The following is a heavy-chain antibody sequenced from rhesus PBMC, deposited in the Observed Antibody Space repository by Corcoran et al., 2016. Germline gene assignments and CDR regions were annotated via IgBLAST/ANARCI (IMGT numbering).Heavy chain of an antibody. CDR3: ARDAYYYGSGYLY. D-gene: IGHD3-28*01. J-gene: IGHJ4*01. V-gene: IGHV3-178*01. CDR1: GFSFSDYY. Sequence: EVQLVESGGGLAKPGGSLRLSCAASGFSFSDYYMDWVRQAPGKGLEWVSRVSNGGGSTWCAASVRGRFPISRENAKNTLYFQMNRLRPEDTAVYYCARDAYYYGSGYLYWGQGVLVTVSS. CDR2: VSNGGGST.